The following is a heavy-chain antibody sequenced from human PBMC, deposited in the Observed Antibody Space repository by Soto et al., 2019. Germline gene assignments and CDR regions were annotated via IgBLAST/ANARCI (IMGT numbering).Heavy chain of an antibody. Sequence: GGSLTLSRAASGFTLRLNLMTWALLAPGKGLEWVANIKQDGSEKYYVDSVKGRFTISRDNAKNSLYPQMNSLRAEDTAVYYCARDGGFGEVFYYYGMDVWGQGT. CDR3: ARDGGFGEVFYYYGMDV. V-gene: IGHV3-7*01. J-gene: IGHJ6*02. CDR2: IKQDGSEK. D-gene: IGHD3-10*01. CDR1: GFTLRLNL.